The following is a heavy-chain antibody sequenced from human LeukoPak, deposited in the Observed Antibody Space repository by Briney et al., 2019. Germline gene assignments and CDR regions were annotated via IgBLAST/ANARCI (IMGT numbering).Heavy chain of an antibody. CDR2: ISWNSGSI. CDR3: ARSRVGEYYYYYMDV. V-gene: IGHV3-9*01. J-gene: IGHJ6*03. Sequence: GGSLRLSCAVSGFTFDDYDMHWVRQAPGKGLEWVSGISWNSGSIGYADSVKGRFTISRDNDKNSLYLQMNSLRAEDTALYYCARSRVGEYYYYYMDVWGKGTTVTISS. D-gene: IGHD3-10*01. CDR1: GFTFDDYD.